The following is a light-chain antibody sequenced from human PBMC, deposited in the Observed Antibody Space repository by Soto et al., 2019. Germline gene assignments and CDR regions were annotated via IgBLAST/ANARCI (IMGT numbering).Light chain of an antibody. J-gene: IGLJ1*01. CDR2: DVT. CDR1: SSDVGAYNY. CDR3: NSYTSISTYV. Sequence: QSVLTQPASVSGPPGKSITISCTGTSSDVGAYNYVSWYQHHPGKAPRLVIYDVTNRPSGISDRFSVYKSVNTASLTISGLLAEDEADYYCNSYTSISTYVFGTGTKVTVL. V-gene: IGLV2-14*01.